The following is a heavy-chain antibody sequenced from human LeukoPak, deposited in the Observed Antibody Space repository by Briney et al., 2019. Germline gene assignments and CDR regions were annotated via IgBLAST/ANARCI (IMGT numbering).Heavy chain of an antibody. CDR3: AREQQQLVGNFDY. CDR2: IYSGGNT. V-gene: IGHV3-66*01. D-gene: IGHD6-13*01. CDR1: GFTFDDFG. Sequence: PGGSLRLSCAASGFTFDDFGMNWVRQAPGRGLEWVSLIYSGGNTNYADSVKGRFTISRDNSKNTMYLQMNSLRAEDTAMYYCAREQQQLVGNFDYWGQGTLVTVSS. J-gene: IGHJ4*02.